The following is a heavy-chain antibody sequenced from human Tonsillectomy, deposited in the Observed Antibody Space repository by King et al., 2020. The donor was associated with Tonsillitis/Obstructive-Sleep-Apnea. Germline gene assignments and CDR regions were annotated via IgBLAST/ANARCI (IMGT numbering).Heavy chain of an antibody. J-gene: IGHJ4*02. Sequence: VQLQQWGAGLLKPSETLSLTCAVYGGSFSGYYWSWIRQPPGKGLEWIGEINHSGSTNYNPSLKSRVTISVDTSKNQFSLKLSSVTAADTAVYYWARGQYYDILTGYYPGMFDYWGQGTLVTVSS. D-gene: IGHD3-9*01. CDR1: GGSFSGYY. CDR2: INHSGST. CDR3: ARGQYYDILTGYYPGMFDY. V-gene: IGHV4-34*01.